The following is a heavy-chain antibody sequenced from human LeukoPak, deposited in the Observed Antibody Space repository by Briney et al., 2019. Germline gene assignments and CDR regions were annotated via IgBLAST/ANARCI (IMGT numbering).Heavy chain of an antibody. Sequence: PGGSLRLSCAASGFTFSGFAFHWVRQASGKGLEWVGRIRSKAHNYATVYAASVKGRFTISRDDSKNATYLQMNSLKTEDTAVYYCAHGYCSSTSCLYYYYYYYMDVWGKGTTVTVSS. D-gene: IGHD2-2*01. CDR2: IRSKAHNYAT. V-gene: IGHV3-73*01. J-gene: IGHJ6*03. CDR1: GFTFSGFA. CDR3: AHGYCSSTSCLYYYYYYYMDV.